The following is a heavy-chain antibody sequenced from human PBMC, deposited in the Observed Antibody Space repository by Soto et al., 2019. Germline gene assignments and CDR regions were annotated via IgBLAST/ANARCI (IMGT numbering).Heavy chain of an antibody. V-gene: IGHV1-8*01. CDR3: ASKLGLNSRGGPRRNCYCDGMDV. Sequence: QVQLVQSGAEVKKPGASVKVSCKASGYTFTSYDINWVRQATGQGLEWMGWMNPNSGNTGYAQKFQGRVTMTRNNSISTAYMELNSMNSEDTAVYYFASKLGLNSRGGPRRNCYCDGMDVWGQGTTVTVSS. J-gene: IGHJ6*02. D-gene: IGHD6-19*01. CDR1: GYTFTSYD. CDR2: MNPNSGNT.